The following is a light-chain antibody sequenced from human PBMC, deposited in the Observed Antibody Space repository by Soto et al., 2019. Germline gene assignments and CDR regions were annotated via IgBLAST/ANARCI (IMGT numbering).Light chain of an antibody. CDR1: QSVSSNY. V-gene: IGKV3-20*01. CDR3: QQYHNPPIT. J-gene: IGKJ5*01. Sequence: EIVVTQSPCTLSLSPGERATLSCRASQSVSSNYLAWYQQIPGQAPRLLIYGVSSRAAGIPDRFSGSGSGTDFTLTINRLEPEDFAVYYCQQYHNPPITFGQGTRLEIK. CDR2: GVS.